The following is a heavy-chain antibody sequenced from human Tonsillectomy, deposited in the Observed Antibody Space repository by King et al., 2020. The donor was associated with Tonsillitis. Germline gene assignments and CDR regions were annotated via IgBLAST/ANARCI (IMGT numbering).Heavy chain of an antibody. J-gene: IGHJ4*02. Sequence: MQLVQSGAEVKKPGASVKVSCKASGYTFISYGISWVRQAPGQGLEWMGWISAYNGNTNYAQRLQGRVTMTTDTSTTTAYMELRSLRSDDTAVSYCARVNRNESVVVPAYFFDSWGQGTLVTVSS. CDR1: GYTFISYG. V-gene: IGHV1-18*01. CDR3: ARVNRNESVVVPAYFFDS. D-gene: IGHD2-2*01. CDR2: ISAYNGNT.